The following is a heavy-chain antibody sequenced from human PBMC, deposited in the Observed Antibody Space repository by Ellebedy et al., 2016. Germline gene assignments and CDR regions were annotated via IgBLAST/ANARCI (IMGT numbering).Heavy chain of an antibody. J-gene: IGHJ4*02. Sequence: GESLKISXAASGFTFSNYWMAWVRQVPGKGLEWVADIKQDGSEKYYVDSVKGRFTISRDNAKNSLYLQMNSLRAEDTAVYYCARDGMFGESTDWGQGTLVTVSS. CDR2: IKQDGSEK. CDR3: ARDGMFGESTD. V-gene: IGHV3-7*04. D-gene: IGHD3-10*02. CDR1: GFTFSNYW.